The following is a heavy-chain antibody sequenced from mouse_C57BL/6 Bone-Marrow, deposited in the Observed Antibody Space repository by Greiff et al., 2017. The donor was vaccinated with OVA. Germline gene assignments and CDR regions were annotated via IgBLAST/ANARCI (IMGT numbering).Heavy chain of an antibody. CDR3: ARGGLRRFYFDY. CDR1: GYTFTSYW. CDR2: IYPGSGST. J-gene: IGHJ2*01. D-gene: IGHD2-2*01. Sequence: QVHVKQPGAELVKPGASVKMSCKASGYTFTSYWITWVKQRPGQGLEWIGDIYPGSGSTNYNEKFKSKATLTVDTSSSTAYMQLSSLTSEDSAVYYCARGGLRRFYFDYWGQGTTLTVSS. V-gene: IGHV1-55*01.